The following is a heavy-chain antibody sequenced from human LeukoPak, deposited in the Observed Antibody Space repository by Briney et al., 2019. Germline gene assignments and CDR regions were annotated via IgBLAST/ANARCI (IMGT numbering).Heavy chain of an antibody. V-gene: IGHV4-34*01. CDR1: GGSFSGYY. CDR2: INHSGST. Sequence: SETLSLTCAVYGGSFSGYYWSWIRQPPGKGLEWIGEINHSGSTNYNPSLKSRVTISVDTSKNQFSLKLSSVTAADTAVYYCATSRDVYNFDAFDIWGQGTMVTVSS. CDR3: ATSRDVYNFDAFDI. J-gene: IGHJ3*02. D-gene: IGHD5-24*01.